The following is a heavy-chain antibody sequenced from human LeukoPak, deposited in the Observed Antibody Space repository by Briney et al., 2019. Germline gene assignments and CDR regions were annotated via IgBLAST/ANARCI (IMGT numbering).Heavy chain of an antibody. Sequence: PSQTLSLTCTVSGGPISIGGYYWSWIRQHPGKGLEWIGYIYYSGITYYNPSLKSRVTISVDTSKNQFSLYLSSVTAADTAVYYCARVTSGEFADYWGQGTLVTVSS. CDR1: GGPISIGGYY. V-gene: IGHV4-31*03. CDR3: ARVTSGEFADY. CDR2: IYYSGIT. J-gene: IGHJ4*02. D-gene: IGHD3-10*01.